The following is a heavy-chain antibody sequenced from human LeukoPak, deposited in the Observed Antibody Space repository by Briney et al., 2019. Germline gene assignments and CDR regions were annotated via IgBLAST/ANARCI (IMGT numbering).Heavy chain of an antibody. V-gene: IGHV1-2*02. J-gene: IGHJ2*01. D-gene: IGHD2-21*02. CDR2: INPNSGGT. CDR3: ARGAMVVTGMNWYFDL. Sequence: ASVKVSCKASGGTFSSYAISWVRQAPGQGLEWMGCINPNSGGTNYAQKFQGRVTMTRVTSISTAYMELSRLRYDDTAVYYCARGAMVVTGMNWYFDLWGRGTLVTVSS. CDR1: GGTFSSYA.